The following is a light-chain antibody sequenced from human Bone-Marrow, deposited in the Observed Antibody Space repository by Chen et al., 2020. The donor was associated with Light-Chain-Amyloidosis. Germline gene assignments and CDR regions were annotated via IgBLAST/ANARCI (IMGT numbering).Light chain of an antibody. CDR1: SNNVGGFNL. J-gene: IGLJ2*01. V-gene: IGLV2-23*02. CDR3: CSYAGDSALV. CDR2: EVN. Sequence: QSALTQPASVSGSPGQSITISCTGASNNVGGFNLVSWYQQHPGKAPRLMFYEVNKRPSGVSTRFSAFKSGNTASLTISALQAEDEADYYCCSYAGDSALVFGGGTKLTVL.